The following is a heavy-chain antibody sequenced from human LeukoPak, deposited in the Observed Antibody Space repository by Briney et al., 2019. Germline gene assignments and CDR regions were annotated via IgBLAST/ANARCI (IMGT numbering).Heavy chain of an antibody. CDR2: INHSGST. V-gene: IGHV4-34*01. J-gene: IGHJ4*02. CDR3: ARTIVGPGTSYFDQ. D-gene: IGHD1-26*01. CDR1: GGSFSGYY. Sequence: SETLSLTCAVYGGSFSGYYWSWIRQPPGKGLEWIGEINHSGSTNYNPSLKSRVTISVDTSKNQFSLKPSSVTAADTAVYYCARTIVGPGTSYFDQWGQGTLVTVSS.